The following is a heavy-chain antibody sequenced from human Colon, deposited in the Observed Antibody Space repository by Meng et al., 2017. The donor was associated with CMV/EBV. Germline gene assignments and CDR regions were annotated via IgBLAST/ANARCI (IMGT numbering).Heavy chain of an antibody. CDR2: IKEDGSEK. Sequence: GESLKISCVASGFTFSNYWMTWLRQAPGRGLELVAHIKEDGSEKYFVGSVKGRFTISRDNAKNSLYLQMNSLRAEDTVVYYCARDPFIKAFDIWGQGTMVTVSS. CDR1: GFTFSNYW. CDR3: ARDPFIKAFDI. V-gene: IGHV3-7*01. J-gene: IGHJ3*02.